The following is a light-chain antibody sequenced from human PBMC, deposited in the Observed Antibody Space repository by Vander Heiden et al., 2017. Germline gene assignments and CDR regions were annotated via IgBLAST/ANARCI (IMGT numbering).Light chain of an antibody. J-gene: IGKJ2*01. Sequence: DFQMTQSPSSLSASAGDRVTITCRASQSIRNYLIWYQQKPGKAPPLLLYGAFSLQSGVLSSFSSSGSGTAFTLTISSLQPEDFATFYCYQSYSTPSYTFGRGTKLEIK. V-gene: IGKV1-39*01. CDR3: YQSYSTPSYT. CDR2: GAF. CDR1: QSIRNY.